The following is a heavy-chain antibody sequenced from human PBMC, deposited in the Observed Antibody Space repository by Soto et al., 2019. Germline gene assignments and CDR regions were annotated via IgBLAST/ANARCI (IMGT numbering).Heavy chain of an antibody. CDR3: ARVVVAATCWFDP. CDR2: IIPIFGTA. V-gene: IGHV1-69*06. CDR1: VGTFSSYA. J-gene: IGHJ5*02. D-gene: IGHD2-15*01. Sequence: QVQLGQSGAEVKKPGSSVKVSCKASVGTFSSYAISWVRQAPGQGLEWMGGIIPIFGTANYAQKFQGRVTITADKSTGTAYMELSSLRSEDTAVYYGARVVVAATCWFDPLGQGTLVPVSS.